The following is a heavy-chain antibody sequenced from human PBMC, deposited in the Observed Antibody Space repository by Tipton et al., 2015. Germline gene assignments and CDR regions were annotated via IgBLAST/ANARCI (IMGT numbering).Heavy chain of an antibody. J-gene: IGHJ4*02. CDR2: IQYSGST. Sequence: LRLSCTFSGGSIRNHYWTWIRQPPGKELEWIGYIQYSGSTNYNPSLKSRVTISVDTSKTQFSLKMSSVTASDTAVYYCARGRGLGLFDYWGQGTLVTVSS. V-gene: IGHV4-59*11. CDR3: ARGRGLGLFDY. D-gene: IGHD1-26*01. CDR1: GGSIRNHY.